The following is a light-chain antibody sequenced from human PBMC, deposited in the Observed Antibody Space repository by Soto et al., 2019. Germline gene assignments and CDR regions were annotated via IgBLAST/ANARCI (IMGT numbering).Light chain of an antibody. CDR1: QSLRNNY. CDR3: QQFNNSPLT. V-gene: IGKV3-20*01. J-gene: IGKJ4*01. Sequence: EIVLTQSPGTLSLSPGERATLSCRASQSLRNNYLAWYQQKPGQTPRLLIHSASSRATGNPDRFSGSGSGTDFTLTISRLEPEDFAVYYCQQFNNSPLTFGGGTKVEIK. CDR2: SAS.